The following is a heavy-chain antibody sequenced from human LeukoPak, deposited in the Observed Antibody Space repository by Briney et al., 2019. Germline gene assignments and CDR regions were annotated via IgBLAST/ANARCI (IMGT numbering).Heavy chain of an antibody. D-gene: IGHD5-12*01. V-gene: IGHV4-30-4*01. CDR2: IYYSGST. CDR1: GGSISSGDYY. CDR3: ARDGSGYDYMAFDI. Sequence: SQTLSLTCTVSGGSISSGDYYWSWIRQPPGKGLEWIGYIYYSGSTYYNPSLKSRVTISVDTSKNQFSLKLSSVTAADTAVYYCARDGSGYDYMAFDIWGQGTMVTVSS. J-gene: IGHJ3*02.